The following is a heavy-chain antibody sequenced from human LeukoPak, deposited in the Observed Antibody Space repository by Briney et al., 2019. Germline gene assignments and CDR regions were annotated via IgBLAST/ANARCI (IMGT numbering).Heavy chain of an antibody. J-gene: IGHJ4*02. Sequence: PGGSLRLSCAASGFTFSSYSMNWGRQAPGKGLEWVSSISSSSSYIYYADSVKGRFTISRDNAKNSLYRQMNSLRAEDTAVYYCARAPDIVATITPIDYWGQGTLVTVSS. CDR2: ISSSSSYI. CDR3: ARAPDIVATITPIDY. D-gene: IGHD5-12*01. CDR1: GFTFSSYS. V-gene: IGHV3-21*01.